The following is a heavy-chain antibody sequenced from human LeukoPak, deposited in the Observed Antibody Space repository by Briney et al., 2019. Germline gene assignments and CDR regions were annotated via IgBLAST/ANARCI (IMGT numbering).Heavy chain of an antibody. CDR3: ARDDYGDYFDY. Sequence: SETLSLTCTVSGGSISSYYWSWIRQPPGKGLEGIGYIYYSGSTNYNPSLTSRVTISVDTSKNQFSLKLSSVTAADTAVYYCARDDYGDYFDYWGQGTLVTVSS. J-gene: IGHJ4*02. D-gene: IGHD4-17*01. CDR2: IYYSGST. CDR1: GGSISSYY. V-gene: IGHV4-59*01.